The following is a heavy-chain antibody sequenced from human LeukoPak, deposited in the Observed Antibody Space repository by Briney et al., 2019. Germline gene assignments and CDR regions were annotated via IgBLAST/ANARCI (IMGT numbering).Heavy chain of an antibody. CDR3: AKGGDDYGAAAEYFQH. Sequence: PGGSLRLSCAASGFTFSSYGMHWVRQAPGKGLKWVAFIRYDGSNKYYADSVKGRFTISRDNSKNTLYLQMNSLRAEDTAVYYCAKGGDDYGAAAEYFQHWGQGTLVTVSS. D-gene: IGHD4-17*01. V-gene: IGHV3-30*02. CDR1: GFTFSSYG. CDR2: IRYDGSNK. J-gene: IGHJ1*01.